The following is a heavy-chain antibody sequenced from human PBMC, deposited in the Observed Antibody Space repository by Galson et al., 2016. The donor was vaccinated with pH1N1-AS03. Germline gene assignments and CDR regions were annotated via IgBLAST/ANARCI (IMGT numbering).Heavy chain of an antibody. CDR2: ISGNGVST. Sequence: SLRLSCAAAGFTFSSYAMYWVRQAPGKGLEYVSAISGNGVSTYYANSVKGRFTISRDNSKNTLCLQMGSLRAEDMAVYYCARGPVSYSNYWFPPPDYWGQGTRVTVSS. CDR1: GFTFSSYA. J-gene: IGHJ4*02. V-gene: IGHV3-64*01. CDR3: ARGPVSYSNYWFPPPDY. D-gene: IGHD6-13*01.